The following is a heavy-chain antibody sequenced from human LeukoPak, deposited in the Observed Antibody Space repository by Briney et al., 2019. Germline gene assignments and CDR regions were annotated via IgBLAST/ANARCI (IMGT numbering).Heavy chain of an antibody. J-gene: IGHJ6*03. D-gene: IGHD3-10*01. CDR3: VGYGSGSYYNYCMDV. V-gene: IGHV3-30*03. Sequence: GGSLRLSCAASGFTFSSYGMHWVRQAPGKGLEWVAVISYDGSNKYYADSVKGRFTISRDNSKNTLYLQMNSLRAEDTAVYYCVGYGSGSYYNYCMDVWGKGTTVTVSS. CDR1: GFTFSSYG. CDR2: ISYDGSNK.